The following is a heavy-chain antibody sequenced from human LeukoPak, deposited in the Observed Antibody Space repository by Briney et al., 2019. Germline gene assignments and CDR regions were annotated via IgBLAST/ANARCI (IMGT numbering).Heavy chain of an antibody. D-gene: IGHD1-26*01. Sequence: GRSLRLSCAASGFTFSSYGMHWVRQSPGKGLEGVAVICYEGSNKYYADSLKGRFTISRDNSKNTLYLQMNSLRAEDTAVYYCARDIGWSYAGYRGQGNLVPVSS. J-gene: IGHJ4*02. CDR1: GFTFSSYG. CDR3: ARDIGWSYAGY. CDR2: ICYEGSNK. V-gene: IGHV3-33*01.